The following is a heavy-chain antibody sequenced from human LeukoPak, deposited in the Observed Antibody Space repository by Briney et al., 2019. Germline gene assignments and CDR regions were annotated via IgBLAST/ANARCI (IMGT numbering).Heavy chain of an antibody. CDR2: INPSGGST. V-gene: IGHV1-46*01. D-gene: IGHD3-22*01. CDR1: GYTFTSYY. J-gene: IGHJ4*02. Sequence: GASVKVSCKASGYTFTSYYMHWVRQAPGQGLEWMGIINPSGGSTSYAQKFQGRVTMTRDTSTSTVYMELSSLRSEDTAVYYCARDLQYDSSGYYPLDYWGQGTLVTVSS. CDR3: ARDLQYDSSGYYPLDY.